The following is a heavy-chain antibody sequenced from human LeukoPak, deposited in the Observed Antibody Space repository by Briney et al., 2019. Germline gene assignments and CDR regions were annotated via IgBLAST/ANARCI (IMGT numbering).Heavy chain of an antibody. D-gene: IGHD3-22*01. CDR3: ARDSRVRWDYYDSSGLDY. J-gene: IGHJ4*02. CDR2: IYHSGST. CDR1: GGSISSSNW. Sequence: TSETLSLTCAVSGGSISSSNWWSWVRQPPGKGLEWIGEIYHSGSTNYNPSLKSRVTISVDKSKNQFSLKLSSVTAADTAVYYCARDSRVRWDYYDSSGLDYWGQGTLVTVSS. V-gene: IGHV4-4*02.